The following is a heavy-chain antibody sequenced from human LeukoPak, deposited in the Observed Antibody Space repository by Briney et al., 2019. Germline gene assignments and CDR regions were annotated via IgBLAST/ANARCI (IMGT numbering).Heavy chain of an antibody. CDR1: GGSTSSYY. CDR3: ARRNVLTEGEAFDI. CDR2: IYDSRST. D-gene: IGHD3-9*01. V-gene: IGHV4-59*08. Sequence: SETLSLTCTVSGGSTSSYYWTWIRQPPGEGLEWIGYIYDSRSTNYNPSLNSRVTISADASKNRFSLKLNSVTAADTAVYYCARRNVLTEGEAFDIWGQGTMVTVSS. J-gene: IGHJ3*02.